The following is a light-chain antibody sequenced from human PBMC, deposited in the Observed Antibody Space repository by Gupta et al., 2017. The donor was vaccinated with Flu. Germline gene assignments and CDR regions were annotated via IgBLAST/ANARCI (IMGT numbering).Light chain of an antibody. CDR1: QGISTY. V-gene: IGKV1-8*01. J-gene: IGKJ4*01. CDR3: QQDYNYPHT. CDR2: AAS. Sequence: AIRMTQSPSSFSASTGDRVTITCRASQGISTYLAWYQQKPGKAPKLLIYAASTLQSGVPSRFIGSGSGTDFTLTITCLQSEDFASYYCQQDYNYPHTFGDGTKVEVK.